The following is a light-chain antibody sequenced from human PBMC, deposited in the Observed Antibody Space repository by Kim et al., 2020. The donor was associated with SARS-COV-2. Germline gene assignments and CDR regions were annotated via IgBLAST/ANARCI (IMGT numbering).Light chain of an antibody. CDR1: QSVGNS. V-gene: IGKV3-11*01. Sequence: LLPGERAPLSCRASQSVGNSLAWFQQKPGQAPRLLIFETSTRDTGIPARFSGSGSGTGFTLTISSLEPEDFAVYYCQQRYDWPLTFGGGTKVDIK. CDR2: ETS. CDR3: QQRYDWPLT. J-gene: IGKJ4*01.